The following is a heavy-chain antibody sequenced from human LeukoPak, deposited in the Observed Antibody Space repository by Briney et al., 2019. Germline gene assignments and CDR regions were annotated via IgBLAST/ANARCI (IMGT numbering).Heavy chain of an antibody. CDR2: ISAYNGNT. CDR3: ARDEAITGTIFANPGVLDY. V-gene: IGHV1-18*01. D-gene: IGHD1-7*01. CDR1: GYTFTSYG. J-gene: IGHJ4*02. Sequence: ASVKVSCKASGYTFTSYGISWVRHAPGQGLEWMGWISAYNGNTNYAQKLQGRVTMTTDTSTSTAYMELRSLRSDDTAVYYCARDEAITGTIFANPGVLDYWGQGTLVTVSS.